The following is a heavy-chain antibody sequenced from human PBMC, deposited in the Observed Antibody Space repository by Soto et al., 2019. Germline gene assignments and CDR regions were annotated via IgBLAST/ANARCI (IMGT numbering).Heavy chain of an antibody. CDR3: ATGPIAVAGMVDY. CDR1: GYTLTELS. Sequence: ASVKVSCKVSGYTLTELSMHWVRQAPGKGLERMGGFDPEDGETIYAQKFQGRVTMTEDTSTDTAYMELSSLRSEDTAVYYCATGPIAVAGMVDYWGQGTLVTVSS. V-gene: IGHV1-24*01. D-gene: IGHD6-19*01. J-gene: IGHJ4*02. CDR2: FDPEDGET.